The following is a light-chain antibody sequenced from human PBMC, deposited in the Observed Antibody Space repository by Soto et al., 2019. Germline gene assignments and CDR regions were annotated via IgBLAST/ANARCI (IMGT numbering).Light chain of an antibody. CDR2: YDS. CDR1: YIGSKS. J-gene: IGLJ2*01. CDR3: QVWDSSSDHVV. Sequence: LNQPTSVAGAPGKKARITCGGNYIGSKSVHWYQQKPGQAPVLVIYYDSDRPSGIPERFSGSNSGNTATLTISSVEAGDEADYYCQVWDSSSDHVVFGGGTKVTVL. V-gene: IGLV3-21*04.